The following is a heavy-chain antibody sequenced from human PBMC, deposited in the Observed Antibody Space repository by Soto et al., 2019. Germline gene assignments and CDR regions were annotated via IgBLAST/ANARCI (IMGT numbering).Heavy chain of an antibody. V-gene: IGHV3-48*03. Sequence: EVQLVESGGGLVQPGGSLRLSCAASGFTFSSYEMNWVRQAPGKGLEWVSYISSSSGHTNYADSVKGRFTISRDNAKNSLSLQMDSLRAEDTAVYYCARSGDSSGYFWGIDYWGQGTLVTVSS. CDR3: ARSGDSSGYFWGIDY. CDR2: ISSSSGHT. CDR1: GFTFSSYE. J-gene: IGHJ4*02. D-gene: IGHD3-22*01.